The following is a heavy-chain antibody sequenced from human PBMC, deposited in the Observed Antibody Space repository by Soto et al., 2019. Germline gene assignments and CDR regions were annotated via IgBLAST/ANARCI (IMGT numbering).Heavy chain of an antibody. CDR2: MNPNSGNT. D-gene: IGHD3-10*01. Sequence: QVQLVQSGAEVKKPGASVKVSCKASGYSFTSYDINWVRQATGQGLEWMGCMNPNSGNTGYAQKFQGMGTMTRNTSISTAYMELSGLRSEDTAVYCGTLWFGELNWFDPWGQGTLVTVSS. CDR1: GYSFTSYD. J-gene: IGHJ5*02. V-gene: IGHV1-8*01. CDR3: TLWFGELNWFDP.